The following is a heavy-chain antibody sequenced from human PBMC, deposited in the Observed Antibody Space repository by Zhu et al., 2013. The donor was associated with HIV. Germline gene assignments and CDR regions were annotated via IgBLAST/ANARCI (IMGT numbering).Heavy chain of an antibody. CDR3: ARSNYYDSSGYYYEAGY. V-gene: IGHV1-46*03. J-gene: IGHJ4*02. Sequence: QVQLVQSGAEVKKPGASVKVSCKASGYTFTSYYIHWVRQAPGQGLEWMGIINPDGGSITYAQKFQGRVTMTSDTSTTIVYMELSSLRSEDTAVYYCARSNYYDSSGYYYEAGYWGQGTLVTVSS. D-gene: IGHD3-22*01. CDR2: INPDGGSI. CDR1: GYTFTSYY.